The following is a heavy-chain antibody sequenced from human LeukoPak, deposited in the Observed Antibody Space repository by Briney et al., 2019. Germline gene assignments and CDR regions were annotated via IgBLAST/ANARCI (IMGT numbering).Heavy chain of an antibody. CDR3: ASHEVHAKSAFDY. V-gene: IGHV4-59*01. CDR2: IFYSGST. CDR1: GGSISSYY. Sequence: SETLSLTCTVSGGSISSYYWSWIRQPPGKGLEWIGYIFYSGSTNYNPSLKSRVTISIDTSKNQFSLKLSSVTAADTAVYYCASHEVHAKSAFDYWGQGTLVTVSS. J-gene: IGHJ4*02.